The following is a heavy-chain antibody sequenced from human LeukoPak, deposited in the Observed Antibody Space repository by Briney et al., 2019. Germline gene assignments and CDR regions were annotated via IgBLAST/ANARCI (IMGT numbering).Heavy chain of an antibody. CDR3: ARGYVATAMVVY. D-gene: IGHD5-18*01. CDR2: IYYSGST. J-gene: IGHJ4*02. CDR1: GGSISSHY. Sequence: PSETLSLTCTVSGGSISSHYWSWIRQPPGKGLEWIGYIYYSGSTNYNPSLKSRVTISVDTSKNQFSLKLSSVTAADTAVYYCARGYVATAMVVYWGQGTLVTVSS. V-gene: IGHV4-59*11.